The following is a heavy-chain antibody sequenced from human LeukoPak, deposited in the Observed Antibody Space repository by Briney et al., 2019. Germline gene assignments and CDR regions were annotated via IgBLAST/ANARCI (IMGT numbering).Heavy chain of an antibody. J-gene: IGHJ4*02. CDR3: LRHEEEDGYNAKPFDF. V-gene: IGHV4-39*01. CDR2: IYYSGNT. D-gene: IGHD5-24*01. Sequence: SETLSLTCTVSAGSISNSNYYWGWVREPPGKGLEWIGTIYYSGNTYYTPSLKSRVTISVDTSKNQFSLRLSSVTAADTAVYFCLRHEEEDGYNAKPFDFWGEGTLLTVSS. CDR1: AGSISNSNYY.